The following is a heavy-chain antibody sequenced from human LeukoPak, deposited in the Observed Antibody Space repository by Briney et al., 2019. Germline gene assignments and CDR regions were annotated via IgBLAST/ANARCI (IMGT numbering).Heavy chain of an antibody. CDR2: MNPNSGNT. D-gene: IGHD3-10*01. J-gene: IGHJ4*02. CDR1: GYTFSSYD. CDR3: ARKFLGSRGYYFDY. Sequence: ASVKVSCKPSGYTFSSYDINWVRQATGQGLEWMGWMNPNSGNTGYAQKFQGRVNMTRNTSISTAYMELSSLRSEDTAVYYCARKFLGSRGYYFDYWGQGTLVTVSS. V-gene: IGHV1-8*01.